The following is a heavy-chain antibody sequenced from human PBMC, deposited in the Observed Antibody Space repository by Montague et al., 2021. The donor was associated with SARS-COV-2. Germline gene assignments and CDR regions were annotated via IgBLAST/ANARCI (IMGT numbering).Heavy chain of an antibody. CDR2: INHGGST. J-gene: IGHJ4*02. CDR1: GGSFSDYH. CDR3: ARGAPGY. V-gene: IGHV4-34*01. Sequence: SETLSLTCAVYGGSFSDYHWTWIRQSPGEGPEWIGQINHGGSTKYNPSLMSRVTISIDTSKKQFSLKLTSVTAADTAVYYCARGAPGYWGQGTLVTVSS. D-gene: IGHD1-1*01.